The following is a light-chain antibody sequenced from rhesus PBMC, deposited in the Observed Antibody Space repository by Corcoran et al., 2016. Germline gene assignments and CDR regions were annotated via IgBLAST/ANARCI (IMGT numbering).Light chain of an antibody. J-gene: IGKJ3*01. V-gene: IGKV3-24*04. CDR1: QRVGSY. CDR2: GTS. Sequence: ETVVTQSPATLSFSPWESATLSCRASQRVGSYFAWSQQKPGQPPRLLIDGTSTRATGIPDRFGGSGSGTDFTLTINSLEPEDVGVYYCQQSSDFTFGPGTKLDIK. CDR3: QQSSDFT.